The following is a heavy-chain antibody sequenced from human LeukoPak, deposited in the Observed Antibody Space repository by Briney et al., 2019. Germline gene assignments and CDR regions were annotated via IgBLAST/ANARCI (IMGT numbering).Heavy chain of an antibody. V-gene: IGHV3-23*01. CDR2: IIISGSST. CDR1: GFTFSSYG. CDR3: ARDSSPSAFDI. J-gene: IGHJ3*02. Sequence: GGSLRLSCAASGFTFSSYGMSWVRQAPGKGLEWVSTIIISGSSTYYADSVKGRFTISRDNSKNTLYLQMSSLRAEDTAVYYCARDSSPSAFDIWGQGTMVTVSS.